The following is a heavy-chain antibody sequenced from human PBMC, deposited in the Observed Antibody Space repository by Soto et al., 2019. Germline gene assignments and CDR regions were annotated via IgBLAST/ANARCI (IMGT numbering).Heavy chain of an antibody. V-gene: IGHV4-59*01. J-gene: IGHJ4*02. CDR2: IYYSGST. CDR3: ARFPPTRYSSSFEDY. CDR1: GGSISSYY. D-gene: IGHD6-6*01. Sequence: PSETLSLTCTVSGGSISSYYWSWIRQPPGKGLEWIGYIYYSGSTNYNPSLKSRVTISVDTSKNQFSLKLSSVTAADTAVYYCARFPPTRYSSSFEDYWGQGTLVTVSS.